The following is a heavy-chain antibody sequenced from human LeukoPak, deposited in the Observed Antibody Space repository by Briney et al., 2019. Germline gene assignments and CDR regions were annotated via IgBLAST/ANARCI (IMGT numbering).Heavy chain of an antibody. CDR1: GFSFDDYG. V-gene: IGHV3-20*04. Sequence: GGSLRLSCAASGFSFDDYGLTWVRQAPGKGLEWVSGINWNGDSTDCADSVKGRFTISRDNAKNSLYLQMNSLRAEDTALYYCARDLRVVITGSFDSWGQRTLVTVSS. CDR3: ARDLRVVITGSFDS. J-gene: IGHJ4*02. CDR2: INWNGDST. D-gene: IGHD3-22*01.